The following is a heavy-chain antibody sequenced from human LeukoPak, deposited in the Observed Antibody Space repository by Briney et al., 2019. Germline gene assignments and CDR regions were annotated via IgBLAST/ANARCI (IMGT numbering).Heavy chain of an antibody. V-gene: IGHV3-21*01. Sequence: GGSLRLSCTVSGFTLSSYEMSWIRQAPGQGLEWVSSIEYSETGTHYADSVKGRFTISRDNAKNSLYLQMNSLRAEDTAVYYCAREYSSGWYTRGQWYFDYWGQGTLVTVSS. CDR3: AREYSSGWYTRGQWYFDY. J-gene: IGHJ4*02. CDR2: IEYSETGT. CDR1: GFTLSSYE. D-gene: IGHD6-19*01.